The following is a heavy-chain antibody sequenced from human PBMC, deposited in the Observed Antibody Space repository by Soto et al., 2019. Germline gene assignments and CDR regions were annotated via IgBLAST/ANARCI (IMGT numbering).Heavy chain of an antibody. V-gene: IGHV4-31*03. Sequence: PSETLSLTCTVSSGSISSAGYYWSWIRQHPGKGLEWIGYIYYSGSTYYNPSLKSRVTISVDTSKNQFSLKLSSVTAADTAVYYCARNAPYSLGLGRYYYGMEVWGQGTTVTVSS. CDR3: ARNAPYSLGLGRYYYGMEV. CDR2: IYYSGST. CDR1: SGSISSAGYY. J-gene: IGHJ6*02. D-gene: IGHD5-18*01.